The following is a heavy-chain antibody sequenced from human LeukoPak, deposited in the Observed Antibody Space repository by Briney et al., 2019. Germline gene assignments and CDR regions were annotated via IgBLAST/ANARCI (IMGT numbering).Heavy chain of an antibody. J-gene: IGHJ6*02. CDR2: IYHSGSP. CDR1: GDSIGSTNW. CDR3: ARSHSMARGVIDFYGLDV. Sequence: SGTLSLTCGVSGDSIGSTNWWSWVRPSPGKGLEWIREIYHSGSPNYNPSLQSRVTISVDKAKNQFSLKVDSVTAADTAVYYCARSHSMARGVIDFYGLDVWGQGTTVIVSS. D-gene: IGHD3-10*01. V-gene: IGHV4-4*02.